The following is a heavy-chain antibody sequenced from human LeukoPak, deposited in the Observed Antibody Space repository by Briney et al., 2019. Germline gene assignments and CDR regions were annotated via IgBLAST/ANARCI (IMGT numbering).Heavy chain of an antibody. Sequence: AASVKVSCKASGYTFTSYGISWVRQAPGQGLEWMGWISAYNGNTNYAQKLQGRVTMTTDTSTSTAYMELRSLRSDDTAVYYCARDGVGSTFYYYYYYMDVWGKGTTVTVSS. CDR1: GYTFTSYG. D-gene: IGHD1-26*01. J-gene: IGHJ6*03. CDR3: ARDGVGSTFYYYYYYMDV. CDR2: ISAYNGNT. V-gene: IGHV1-18*01.